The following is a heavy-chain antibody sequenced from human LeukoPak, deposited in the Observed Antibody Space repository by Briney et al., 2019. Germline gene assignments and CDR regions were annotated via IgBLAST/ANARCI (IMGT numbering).Heavy chain of an antibody. CDR1: GGSFSGYY. CDR2: INHSGST. V-gene: IGHV4-34*01. CDR3: ARVIITGDLGFDF. J-gene: IGHJ4*02. D-gene: IGHD7-27*01. Sequence: SETLSLTCAVYGGSFSGYYWSWIRQPPGKGLEWTGEINHSGSTNYNPSLKSRVTISVDTSKNQFSLKLSSVTAADTAVYYCARVIITGDLGFDFWGRGTLVTVSS.